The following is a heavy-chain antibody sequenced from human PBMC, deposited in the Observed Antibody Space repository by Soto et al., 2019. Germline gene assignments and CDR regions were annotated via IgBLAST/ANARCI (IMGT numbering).Heavy chain of an antibody. CDR2: INAGNGNT. J-gene: IGHJ4*02. V-gene: IGHV1-3*01. CDR3: AREYCSGGSCYSYFDY. D-gene: IGHD2-15*01. CDR1: GYTFISYA. Sequence: ASVKVSCKASGYTFISYAMHWVRQAPGQRLEWMAWINAGNGNTKYSQRFQGRVTITRDTSASTAYMELNSLTSEDTAVYFCAREYCSGGSCYSYFDYWGQGTLVTVSS.